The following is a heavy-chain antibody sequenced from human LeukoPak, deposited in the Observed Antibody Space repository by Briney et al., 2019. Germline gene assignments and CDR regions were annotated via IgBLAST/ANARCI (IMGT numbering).Heavy chain of an antibody. D-gene: IGHD6-19*01. J-gene: IGHJ4*02. Sequence: SETLSLTCTVSGGSISGFHWTRIRQPAGKGLEWIGRIYSSGTINQNPSLKSRLTMSVDTSKNQFSLKLTSVTAADTAVYYCARSPYSIGADYWGQGTLVTVSS. V-gene: IGHV4-4*07. CDR2: IYSSGTI. CDR1: GGSISGFH. CDR3: ARSPYSIGADY.